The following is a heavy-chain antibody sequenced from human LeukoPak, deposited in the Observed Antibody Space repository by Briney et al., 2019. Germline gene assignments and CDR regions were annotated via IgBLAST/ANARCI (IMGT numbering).Heavy chain of an antibody. CDR3: AREDIVLMVYAFDI. J-gene: IGHJ3*02. D-gene: IGHD2-8*01. CDR1: GGSITTSSYY. V-gene: IGHV4-39*07. Sequence: SETLSLTCSVSGGSITTSSYYWGWIRQPPEKGLEWIGSIYYTGGTYYSPSLKSRVTISVDTSKNQSSLKLSSVTAADTAVYYCAREDIVLMVYAFDIWGQGTMVTVSS. CDR2: IYYTGGT.